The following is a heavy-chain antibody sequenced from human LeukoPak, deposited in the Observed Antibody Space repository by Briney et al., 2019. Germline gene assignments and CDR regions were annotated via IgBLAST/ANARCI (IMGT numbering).Heavy chain of an antibody. CDR1: GFTFSSYW. CDR3: ARGLGYCSGGSCYPDC. Sequence: GGSLRLSCAASGFTFSSYWMSWVRQAPGKGLEWVANIKQDGSEKYYVDSVKGRFTISRDNAKNSLYLQMNSLRAEDTAVYYCARGLGYCSGGSCYPDCWGQGTLVTVSS. CDR2: IKQDGSEK. J-gene: IGHJ4*02. V-gene: IGHV3-7*01. D-gene: IGHD2-15*01.